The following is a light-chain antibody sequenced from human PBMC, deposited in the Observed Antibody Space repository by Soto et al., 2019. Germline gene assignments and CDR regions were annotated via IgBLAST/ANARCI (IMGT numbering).Light chain of an antibody. J-gene: IGLJ2*01. CDR1: SSNIGAGYD. Sequence: QSVLTQPPSVSGAPGQRVTISCTGSSSNIGAGYDVHWYQQLPGTAPKLLVYGYNNRPSGVPDRFSGSKSGTSASLTITGLQTEDEADYSCQSYDSSLSAWVFGGGTKLTVL. CDR3: QSYDSSLSAWV. V-gene: IGLV1-40*01. CDR2: GYN.